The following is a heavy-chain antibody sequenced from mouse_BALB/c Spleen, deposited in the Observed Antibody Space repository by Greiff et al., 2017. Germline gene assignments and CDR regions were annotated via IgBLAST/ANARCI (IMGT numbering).Heavy chain of an antibody. CDR3: ARWDGSSPYHYAMDY. CDR1: GYAFSSYW. V-gene: IGHV1-80*01. CDR2: IYPGDGDT. D-gene: IGHD1-1*01. J-gene: IGHJ4*01. Sequence: QVQLKQSGAELVRPGSSVKISCKASGYAFSSYWMNWVKQRPGQGLEWIGQIYPGDGDTNYNGKFKGKATLTADKSSSTAYMQLSSLTSEDSAVYFCARWDGSSPYHYAMDYWGQGTSVTVSS.